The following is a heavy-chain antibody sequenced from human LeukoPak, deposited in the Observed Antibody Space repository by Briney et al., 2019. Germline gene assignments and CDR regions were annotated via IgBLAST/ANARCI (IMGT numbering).Heavy chain of an antibody. V-gene: IGHV4-34*01. Sequence: SETLSLTCGVYGGSFSGYYWSWLRQPPGKGLEWIGEINHSGSTNYNSSLKSRVTMSVDTSKNQFSLKLSSVTAADTAVYYCARLILPQLRYFDWVRGAFDIWGQGTMVTVSS. CDR3: ARLILPQLRYFDWVRGAFDI. CDR2: INHSGST. D-gene: IGHD3-9*01. J-gene: IGHJ3*02. CDR1: GGSFSGYY.